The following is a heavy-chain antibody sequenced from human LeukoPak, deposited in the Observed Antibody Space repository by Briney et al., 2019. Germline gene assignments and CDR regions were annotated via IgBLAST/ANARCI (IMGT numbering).Heavy chain of an antibody. CDR1: GGSFSGYY. Sequence: PETLSLTCAVSGGSFSGYYWSWLRQPPGKGLEWIGEINHSGSTNYNPSLKSRVTISVDTSKNQFSLKLSSVTAADTAVYYCARGRLELGRFDPWGQGTLVTVSS. CDR2: INHSGST. D-gene: IGHD1-7*01. J-gene: IGHJ5*02. V-gene: IGHV4-34*01. CDR3: ARGRLELGRFDP.